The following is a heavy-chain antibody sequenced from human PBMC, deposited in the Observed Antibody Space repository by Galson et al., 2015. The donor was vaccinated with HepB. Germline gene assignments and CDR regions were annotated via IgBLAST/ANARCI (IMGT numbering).Heavy chain of an antibody. J-gene: IGHJ4*02. CDR2: IWYDGSKK. D-gene: IGHD1-7*01. CDR3: AKVQSKTGTTVPFDY. V-gene: IGHV3-33*06. CDR1: GFTFTSYG. Sequence: SLRLSCAASGFTFTSYGMHWVRQAPGKGLEWVAVIWYDGSKKEYVESVKGRFNVSRDNSKNTLFLQMNSLRAEDTGVYYCAKVQSKTGTTVPFDYWGQGTLITVSS.